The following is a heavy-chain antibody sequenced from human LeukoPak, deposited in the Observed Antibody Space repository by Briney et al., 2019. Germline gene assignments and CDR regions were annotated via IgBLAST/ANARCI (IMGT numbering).Heavy chain of an antibody. D-gene: IGHD3-22*01. CDR2: IYYSGST. Sequence: SETLSLTRTVSGGSISSGDYYWSWIRQPPGKGLEWIGYIYYSGSTYYNPSLKSRVTISVDTSKNQFSLKLSSVTAADTAVYYCAREGDDSSGYYSPLDYWGQGTLVTVSS. CDR1: GGSISSGDYY. V-gene: IGHV4-30-4*01. J-gene: IGHJ4*02. CDR3: AREGDDSSGYYSPLDY.